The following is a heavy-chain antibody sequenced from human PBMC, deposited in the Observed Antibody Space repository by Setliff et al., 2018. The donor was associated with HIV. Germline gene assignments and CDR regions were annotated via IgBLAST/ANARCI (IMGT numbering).Heavy chain of an antibody. J-gene: IGHJ3*02. Sequence: ETLSLTCAVSGGSFSGYYWSWIRQPPGKGLEWIGEINHSGSTNYNPSLKSRVTISVDTSKNQFSLKLSSVTAADTAVYYCARGFNSSGSHAFDIWGQGTMVTVSS. D-gene: IGHD3-22*01. CDR2: INHSGST. CDR1: GGSFSGYY. CDR3: ARGFNSSGSHAFDI. V-gene: IGHV4-34*01.